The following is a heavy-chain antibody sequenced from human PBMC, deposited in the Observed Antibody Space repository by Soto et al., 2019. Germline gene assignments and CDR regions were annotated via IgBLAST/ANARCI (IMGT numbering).Heavy chain of an antibody. CDR3: ARHVPYCSDTSHCAYGMDV. Sequence: LSLTCTVSGGSISGYYWSCIRQPQEKDLEWIGYIYYSGSTNYNPSLKSRVTISVDTSKNQFSLKLSSVTAAGTAVYYCARHVPYCSDTSHCAYGMDVWGQGTTVTVSS. D-gene: IGHD2-2*01. CDR1: GGSISGYY. V-gene: IGHV4-59*08. J-gene: IGHJ6*02. CDR2: IYYSGST.